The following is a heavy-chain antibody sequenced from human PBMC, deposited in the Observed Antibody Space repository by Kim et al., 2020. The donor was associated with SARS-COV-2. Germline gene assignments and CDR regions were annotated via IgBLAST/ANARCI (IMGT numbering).Heavy chain of an antibody. Sequence: SETLSLTCTVSGGSISSSSYYWGWIRQPPGKGLEWIGSIYYSGSTYYNPSLKSRVTISVDTSKNQFSLKLSSVTAADTAVYYCARHNPDYYYDSSGYPYYGGQGTLVTVSS. D-gene: IGHD3-22*01. CDR3: ARHNPDYYYDSSGYPYY. V-gene: IGHV4-39*01. CDR1: GGSISSSSYY. J-gene: IGHJ4*02. CDR2: IYYSGST.